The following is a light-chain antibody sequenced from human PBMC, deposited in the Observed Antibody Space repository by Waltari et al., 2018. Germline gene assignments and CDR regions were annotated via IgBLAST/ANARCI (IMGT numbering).Light chain of an antibody. CDR2: DVS. CDR3: SSYTSSSTLNWV. CDR1: SSDVGGYNY. J-gene: IGLJ3*02. Sequence: QSALTQPASVSGSPGQSITISCTGTSSDVGGYNYVPWYQQHPGKAPKLMIYDVSKRPSGVSNSFSGSKSGNTASLTISGLQAEDEANYYCSSYTSSSTLNWVFGGGTKLTVL. V-gene: IGLV2-14*01.